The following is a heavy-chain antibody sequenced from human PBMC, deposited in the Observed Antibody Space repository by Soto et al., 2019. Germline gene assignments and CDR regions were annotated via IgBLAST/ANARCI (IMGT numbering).Heavy chain of an antibody. CDR2: MSYDGNNK. Sequence: QVQLVESGGGVVQPGGSLRLSCAASGFTFSRYGMHWVRQAPGKGLEWVAVMSYDGNNKYYADSVKGRFTVSRDNSMNTQYLKMNSLKVEDTAVYFCAKGFLSGGYCANGVCYHFDYWGQGTPVTVSS. D-gene: IGHD2-8*01. V-gene: IGHV3-30*18. J-gene: IGHJ4*02. CDR3: AKGFLSGGYCANGVCYHFDY. CDR1: GFTFSRYG.